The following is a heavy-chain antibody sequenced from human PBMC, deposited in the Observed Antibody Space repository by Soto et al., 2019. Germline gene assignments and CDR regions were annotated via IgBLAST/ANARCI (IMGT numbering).Heavy chain of an antibody. J-gene: IGHJ6*02. D-gene: IGHD2-15*01. Sequence: QVQLVQSGAEVKKPGSSVKVSCKAPGGTFSTYAISWVRQAPGQGLEWMGGVIPIFGTPKYAQKFQGRVTNTADDSTSTGYMELRSLRSEDTAVYYCARSQGGSSSLDIYYYYYYGMDVWGQGTTVTVSS. CDR2: VIPIFGTP. CDR1: GGTFSTYA. V-gene: IGHV1-69*01. CDR3: ARSQGGSSSLDIYYYYYYGMDV.